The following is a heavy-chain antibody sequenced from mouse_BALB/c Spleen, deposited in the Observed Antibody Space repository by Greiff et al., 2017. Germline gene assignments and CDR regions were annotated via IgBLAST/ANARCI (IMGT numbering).Heavy chain of an antibody. CDR2: IYPGGGYT. CDR3: ARAYYGKFFDY. D-gene: IGHD2-10*01. J-gene: IGHJ2*01. CDR1: GYTFTNYW. Sequence: VQLQQSGAELVRPGTSVKISCKASGYTFTNYWLGWVKQRAGHGLEWIGDIYPGGGYTNYNEKFKGKATLTADTSSSTAYMQLSSLTSEDSAVYFCARAYYGKFFDYWGQGTTLTVSS. V-gene: IGHV1-63*02.